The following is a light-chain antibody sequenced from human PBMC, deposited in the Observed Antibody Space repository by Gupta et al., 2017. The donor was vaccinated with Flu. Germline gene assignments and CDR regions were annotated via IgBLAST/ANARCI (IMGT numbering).Light chain of an antibody. Sequence: IVMTQSPATLSLSPGERATLSCRASQSVKNYLAWYQQKPGQAPRLLIYDASTRATGIPARFSGSGSGTDFTLTINSLEPEDFAVYYWQQGAGLQSFGHGTKVDI. V-gene: IGKV3-11*01. CDR3: QQGAGLQS. J-gene: IGKJ3*01. CDR2: DAS. CDR1: QSVKNY.